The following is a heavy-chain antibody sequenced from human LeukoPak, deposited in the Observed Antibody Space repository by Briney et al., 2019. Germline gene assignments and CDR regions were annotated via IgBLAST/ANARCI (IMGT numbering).Heavy chain of an antibody. J-gene: IGHJ3*02. CDR2: IKQDGSEK. Sequence: GGSLRLSCAASGFTFSSYWMSWVRQAPTKALEWVANIKQDGSEKYYEDSVKGRFTISRDNAKNSLYLQMNSLRAEDTAVYYCARWGTYSSSWLGAFDIWGQGTMVTVSS. V-gene: IGHV3-7*05. CDR1: GFTFSSYW. D-gene: IGHD6-13*01. CDR3: ARWGTYSSSWLGAFDI.